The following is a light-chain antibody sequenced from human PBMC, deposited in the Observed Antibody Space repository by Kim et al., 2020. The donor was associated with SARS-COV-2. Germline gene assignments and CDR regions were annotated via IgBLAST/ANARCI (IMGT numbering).Light chain of an antibody. CDR3: NSRDSSGNDLV. V-gene: IGLV3-19*01. CDR1: SLRSYY. Sequence: SSELTQDPAVSVALGQTVRITCQGDSLRSYYASWYQQKPGQAPVLLIYGKNNRPSGIPDRFSGSSSGNTASLTITGAQAEDEADYYCNSRDSSGNDLVFG. J-gene: IGLJ2*01. CDR2: GKN.